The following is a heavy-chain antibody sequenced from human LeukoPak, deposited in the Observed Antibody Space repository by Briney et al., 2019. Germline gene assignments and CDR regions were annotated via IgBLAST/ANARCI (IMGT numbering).Heavy chain of an antibody. J-gene: IGHJ5*02. Sequence: PGGSVRLSCAASGFTFSSYAMRWARQARGEGRGCVSAIRGRGGSRYYADSVKGRYNISRDNSKTTLKLQMTSLRADDTAVYYCAKEVRDYFWAGYRRLNWFDPTGQRTLVTLSS. CDR2: IRGRGGSR. CDR1: GFTFSSYA. V-gene: IGHV3-23*01. CDR3: AKEVRDYFWAGYRRLNWFDP. D-gene: IGHD3-16*02.